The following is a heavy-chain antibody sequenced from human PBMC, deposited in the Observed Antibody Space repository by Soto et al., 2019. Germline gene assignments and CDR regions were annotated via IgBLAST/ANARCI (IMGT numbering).Heavy chain of an antibody. Sequence: PGGSLRLSCAASGFTFSSYGMHWVRQAPGKGLEWVAVISYDGSNKYYADSVKGRFTISRDNSKNTLYLQMNSLRADDTAVYYSAKDQGGAFDIWRQATMGTVSS. V-gene: IGHV3-30*18. CDR3: AKDQGGAFDI. J-gene: IGHJ3*02. CDR1: GFTFSSYG. CDR2: ISYDGSNK.